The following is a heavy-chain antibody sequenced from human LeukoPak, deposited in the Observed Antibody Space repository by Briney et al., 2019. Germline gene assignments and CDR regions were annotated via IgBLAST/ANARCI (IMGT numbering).Heavy chain of an antibody. D-gene: IGHD2-21*01. J-gene: IGHJ4*02. CDR3: TRVIRLPGGSYYTYT. CDR2: IRSKSDSGTT. V-gene: IGHV3-49*04. CDR1: GFNLRDYA. Sequence: AGGSLRLSCAASGFNLRDYAMSGVRQAPGKRLEWVGFIRSKSDSGTTEYAASVKGRFTVSRDDSKSVAYLQMNSLTTEDTGVYYCTRVIRLPGGSYYTYTRGQGTLVTVSS.